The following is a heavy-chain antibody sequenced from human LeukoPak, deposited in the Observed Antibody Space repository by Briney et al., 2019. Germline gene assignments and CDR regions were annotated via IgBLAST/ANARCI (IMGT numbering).Heavy chain of an antibody. J-gene: IGHJ4*02. Sequence: PGGSLRLSCAASGFTFSSYAMHWVRQAPGKGPEWVAVISYDGSNKYYADSVKGRFTISRDNSKNTLHLQMISLRAEDTAVYYCARDQGAWGYGYNFDYWGQGTPVTVSS. CDR3: ARDQGAWGYGYNFDY. CDR2: ISYDGSNK. D-gene: IGHD3-16*01. CDR1: GFTFSSYA. V-gene: IGHV3-30-3*01.